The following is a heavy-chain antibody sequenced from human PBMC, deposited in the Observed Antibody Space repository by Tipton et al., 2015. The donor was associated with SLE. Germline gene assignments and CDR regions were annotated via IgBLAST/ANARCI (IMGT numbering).Heavy chain of an antibody. D-gene: IGHD6-13*01. CDR1: GGSINSYY. Sequence: TLSLTCTVSGGSINSYYWSWIRQPPGKGLVWIGYIYYSGSTNYKPSLKSRDTISVDRSKNQLSLRLNSVTAADTAVYYCARSPRGGYYYYGMDVWGQGTTVTVSS. V-gene: IGHV4-59*12. CDR3: ARSPRGGYYYYGMDV. J-gene: IGHJ6*02. CDR2: IYYSGST.